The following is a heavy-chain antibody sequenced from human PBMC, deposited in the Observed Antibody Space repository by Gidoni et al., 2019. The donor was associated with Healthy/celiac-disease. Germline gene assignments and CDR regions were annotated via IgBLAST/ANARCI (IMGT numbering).Heavy chain of an antibody. D-gene: IGHD6-19*01. V-gene: IGHV3-30*01. Sequence: QVQLVESGGGVIKSGRYLRHYCGASGFTFSSYAMHWVRQAPVQRREWMAVISYDVMNNYYADSVKVQFTLSRDNSKNTLYLQMNSLRAEDTAVYYCATEKMQWLKYYFYYWGQGTLGTVSS. J-gene: IGHJ4*02. CDR3: ATEKMQWLKYYFYY. CDR1: GFTFSSYA. CDR2: ISYDVMNN.